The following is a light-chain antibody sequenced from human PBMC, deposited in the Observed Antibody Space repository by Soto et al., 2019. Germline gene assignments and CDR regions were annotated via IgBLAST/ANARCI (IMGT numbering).Light chain of an antibody. Sequence: EIVLTQSPGTLSLSPGERATLSCRASQSVSSSYLAWYQQKPGQAPRLLIYGASSRGTGIPARFSGSGFGTDFTLTISSLEPEDFAVYYCQQYGSSLPITFGQGTRLEIK. CDR2: GAS. CDR1: QSVSSSY. CDR3: QQYGSSLPIT. J-gene: IGKJ5*01. V-gene: IGKV3-20*01.